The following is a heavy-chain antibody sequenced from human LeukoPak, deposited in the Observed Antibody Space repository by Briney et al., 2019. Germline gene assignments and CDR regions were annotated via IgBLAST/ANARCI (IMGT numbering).Heavy chain of an antibody. CDR1: GDSISSYY. J-gene: IGHJ5*02. D-gene: IGHD6-19*01. CDR3: ARSQWLAGGHWFDP. CDR2: IYYSGST. V-gene: IGHV4-59*01. Sequence: PSETLSLTCTVSGDSISSYYWSWMRQPPGKGLEWIGYIYYSGSTNYNPSLKSRVTISVDTSKNQFSLKLSSVTAADTAVYYCARSQWLAGGHWFDPWGQGTLVTVSS.